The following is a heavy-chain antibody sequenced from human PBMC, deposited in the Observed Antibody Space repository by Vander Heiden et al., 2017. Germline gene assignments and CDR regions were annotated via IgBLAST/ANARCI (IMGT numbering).Heavy chain of an antibody. CDR3: ARAGDDFWSGYVTYFDY. D-gene: IGHD3-3*01. Sequence: EVQLVESGGGLVQPGGSLRLSCAASGFTFSSYWMSWVRQAPGKGLEWVANIKQDGSEKYYVDSVKGRFTISRDNAKNSLYLQMNSLRAEDTAVYYCARAGDDFWSGYVTYFDYWGQGTLVTVSS. CDR1: GFTFSSYW. J-gene: IGHJ4*02. CDR2: IKQDGSEK. V-gene: IGHV3-7*01.